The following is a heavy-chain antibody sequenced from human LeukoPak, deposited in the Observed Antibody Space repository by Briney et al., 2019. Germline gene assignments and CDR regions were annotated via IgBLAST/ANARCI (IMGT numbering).Heavy chain of an antibody. CDR2: INERGSET. CDR1: GFMFPNHW. V-gene: IGHV3-7*01. CDR3: ARDHPYPRYYFDY. D-gene: IGHD4-17*01. Sequence: GGSLRLSCAASGFMFPNHWMTWVRQAPGKGLEWVANINERGSETYYADYVKGRFTISRDNTKKSLFLQLNSLSVEDTAMYYCARDHPYPRYYFDYWGQGTLVTVSS. J-gene: IGHJ4*01.